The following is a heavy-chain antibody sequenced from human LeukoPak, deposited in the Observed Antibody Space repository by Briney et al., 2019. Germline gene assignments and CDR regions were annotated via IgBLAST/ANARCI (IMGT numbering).Heavy chain of an antibody. V-gene: IGHV3-7*01. J-gene: IGHJ4*02. Sequence: GGSLRLSCAASGFTFSSYAMSWVRQAPGKGLEWVANWNGDETQKYYADSVKGRFTVSRDNTKNTFFLEMNSLRVDDTALYYCARDNGRFCDDFWGQGTLVTVSP. CDR3: ARDNGRFCDDF. CDR1: GFTFSSYA. CDR2: WNGDETQK. D-gene: IGHD2-8*01.